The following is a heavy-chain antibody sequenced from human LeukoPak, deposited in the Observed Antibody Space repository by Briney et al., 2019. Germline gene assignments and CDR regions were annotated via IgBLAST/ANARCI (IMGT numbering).Heavy chain of an antibody. V-gene: IGHV3-48*04. CDR3: AGDSGDCYSSPCAFDI. CDR1: GFTFSSYS. CDR2: ISSSSSTI. J-gene: IGHJ3*02. D-gene: IGHD2-21*02. Sequence: NPGGSLRLSCAASGFTFSSYSMNWVRQVPGKGLEWVSYISSSSSTIYYADSVKGRFTISRDNAKNSLYLQMNSLRAEDTAVYYCAGDSGDCYSSPCAFDIWGQGTMVTVSS.